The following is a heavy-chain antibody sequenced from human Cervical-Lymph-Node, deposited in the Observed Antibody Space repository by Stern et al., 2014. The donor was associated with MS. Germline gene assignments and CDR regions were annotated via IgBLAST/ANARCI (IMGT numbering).Heavy chain of an antibody. CDR3: ANGGVRSGSYGDY. CDR1: GFTLDTYD. V-gene: IGHV3-23*04. CDR2: VSFSGDST. D-gene: IGHD1-26*01. Sequence: EVQLVESGGGLEQPGGSLRLSLPASGFTLDTYDMNWVAQPPGRGLEGVSAVSFSGDSTYYADSVKGRFTISRDNSKSTLYLQMNSLRAEDTAIYYCANGGVRSGSYGDYWGQGTLVTVSS. J-gene: IGHJ4*02.